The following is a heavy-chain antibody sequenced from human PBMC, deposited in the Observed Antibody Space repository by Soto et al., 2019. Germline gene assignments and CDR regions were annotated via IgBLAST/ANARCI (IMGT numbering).Heavy chain of an antibody. CDR1: GGTFSSDS. J-gene: IGHJ4*02. D-gene: IGHD2-15*01. CDR2: IIPMFDTP. V-gene: IGHV1-69*12. CDR3: SRSGGLDRVCSY. Sequence: QVQLVQSGAEMKKPGSSVKVSCKASGGTFSSDSFSWVRQAPGQQLEWMGGIIPMFDTPTYAQKFQDRVTCTADESTSAAYMQVSSLRSGDTAVYYCSRSGGLDRVCSYWGQGSLVTVSS.